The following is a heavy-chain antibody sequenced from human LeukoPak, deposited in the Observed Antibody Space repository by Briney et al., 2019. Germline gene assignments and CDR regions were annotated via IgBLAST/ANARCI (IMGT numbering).Heavy chain of an antibody. CDR2: IYSGGST. CDR1: GFTVSSNY. Sequence: PGGSLRLSCAASGFTVSSNYMSWVRQAPGKGLEWVSVIYSGGSTYYADSVKGRFTISRDNARNSLYLRMNSLRAEDTAVYYCARDPGAYSSSPIDYWGQGTLVTVSS. D-gene: IGHD6-6*01. V-gene: IGHV3-66*01. J-gene: IGHJ4*02. CDR3: ARDPGAYSSSPIDY.